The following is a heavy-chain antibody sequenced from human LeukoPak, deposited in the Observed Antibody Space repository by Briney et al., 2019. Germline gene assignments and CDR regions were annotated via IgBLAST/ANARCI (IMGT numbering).Heavy chain of an antibody. J-gene: IGHJ5*02. CDR2: IYTSGST. CDR1: GCSIGSYY. D-gene: IGHD6-19*01. V-gene: IGHV4-4*07. CDR3: ARDHGGWYFSWFDP. Sequence: PSETLSLTCTASGCSIGSYYWSWIRQPAGKGLEWIGRIYTSGSTNYNPSLKSRVTISVDKSKNQFSLKLSSVTAADTAVYYCARDHGGWYFSWFDPWGQGTLVTVSS.